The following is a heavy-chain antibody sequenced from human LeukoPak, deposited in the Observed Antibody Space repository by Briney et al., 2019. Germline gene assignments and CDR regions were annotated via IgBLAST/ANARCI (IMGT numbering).Heavy chain of an antibody. J-gene: IGHJ4*02. V-gene: IGHV1-18*01. Sequence: ALVKVACKASGYTFTRYGSSWVRQAPGQGLEWIGWISAYNGNTNYAQKLQGRVTMTTDTSTSTAYMELRSLRSDDTAVYYCARDGYDILTGRLIDYWGQGTLVTVSS. CDR2: ISAYNGNT. CDR1: GYTFTRYG. D-gene: IGHD3-9*01. CDR3: ARDGYDILTGRLIDY.